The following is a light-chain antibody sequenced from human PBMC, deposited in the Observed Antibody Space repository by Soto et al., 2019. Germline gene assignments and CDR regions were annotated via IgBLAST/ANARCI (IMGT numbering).Light chain of an antibody. CDR2: GNT. CDR3: QSYDSGRRCEV. Sequence: QSALAQPPSVSGAPGQRVTISCSGTTSNIGADYDVQWYRQLPGTAPKLLIHGNTNRPSGVPDRFSGSKSGTSASLAITGLQSEDEGDYYCQSYDSGRRCEVFGSGTKGTGL. V-gene: IGLV1-40*01. CDR1: TSNIGADYD. J-gene: IGLJ1*01.